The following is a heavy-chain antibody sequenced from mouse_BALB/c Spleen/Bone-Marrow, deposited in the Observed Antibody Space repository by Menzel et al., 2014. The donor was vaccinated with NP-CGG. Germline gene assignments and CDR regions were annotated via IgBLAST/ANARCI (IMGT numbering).Heavy chain of an antibody. CDR1: GYTFTSYN. Sequence: SGAELVKPGASVKMSCKASGYTFTSYNMHWVKQTPGQGLEWIGAIYPGNGDTSYNQKFKGKATLTADKSSSTAYMQLSSLTSEGSAVYYCASRGGYYAMDYWGQGTSVTVSS. V-gene: IGHV1-12*01. CDR3: ASRGGYYAMDY. CDR2: IYPGNGDT. J-gene: IGHJ4*01.